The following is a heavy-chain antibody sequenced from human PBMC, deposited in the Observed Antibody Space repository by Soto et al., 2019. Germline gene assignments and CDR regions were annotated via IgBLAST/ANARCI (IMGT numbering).Heavy chain of an antibody. J-gene: IGHJ4*02. V-gene: IGHV3-30*18. Sequence: GGSLRLSCAASGFTFSSYGMHWVRQAPGKGLEWVAVISYDGSNKYYADSVKGRFTISRDNSKNTLYLQMNSLRAEDTAVYYCAKDQGYYDILTGFDYWGQGTLVTVSS. CDR3: AKDQGYYDILTGFDY. CDR1: GFTFSSYG. CDR2: ISYDGSNK. D-gene: IGHD3-9*01.